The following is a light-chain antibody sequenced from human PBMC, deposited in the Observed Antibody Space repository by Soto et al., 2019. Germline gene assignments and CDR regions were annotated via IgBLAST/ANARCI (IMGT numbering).Light chain of an antibody. V-gene: IGKV3-20*01. CDR3: QQYGSSPHT. CDR2: GAS. Sequence: EIVLTQSPGTLSLSAGERATLSCRASQSVSSSYLAWYQHKPGQAPRLLIYGASSRATGIPERFSGSGSGTDFTLTISRLEPEDFAMYYCQQYGSSPHTFGQGTKLEIK. CDR1: QSVSSSY. J-gene: IGKJ2*01.